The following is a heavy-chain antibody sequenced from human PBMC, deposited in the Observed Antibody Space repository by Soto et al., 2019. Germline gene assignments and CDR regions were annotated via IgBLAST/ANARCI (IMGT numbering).Heavy chain of an antibody. V-gene: IGHV3-7*01. Sequence: GRSLRLSCAASGITFGKHWMSWVRQLPGKGLEWVANINQDGSEKYYVDSVKGRFTISRDNAKNTVYFQMNSLREEDTAVYYCIRDYGEAGSTNAFDIWGQGTMVTVSS. D-gene: IGHD3-10*01. CDR2: INQDGSEK. CDR1: GITFGKHW. CDR3: IRDYGEAGSTNAFDI. J-gene: IGHJ3*02.